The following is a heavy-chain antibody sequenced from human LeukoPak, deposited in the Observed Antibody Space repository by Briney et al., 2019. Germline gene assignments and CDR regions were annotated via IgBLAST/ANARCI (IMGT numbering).Heavy chain of an antibody. J-gene: IGHJ4*02. CDR2: INIGGDDT. CDR3: ANGAAGQYCTSPTCYR. D-gene: IGHD2-2*01. CDR1: GFTFSRYS. V-gene: IGHV3-23*01. Sequence: GGSLRLSCVASGFTFSRYSMTWVRQAQGKGLEWVSAINIGGDDTYYADSVRGRFTISRDNSKNTLYLQMNSLRAEDTAVYYCANGAAGQYCTSPTCYRWGQGTLVIVSS.